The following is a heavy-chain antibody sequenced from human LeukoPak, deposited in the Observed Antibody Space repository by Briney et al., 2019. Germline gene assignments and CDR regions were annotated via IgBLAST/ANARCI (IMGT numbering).Heavy chain of an antibody. J-gene: IGHJ5*02. CDR3: AKDGSSGSSTSSYGDWFDP. CDR1: GFTFSSYG. CDR2: IRYDGSNK. V-gene: IGHV3-30*02. Sequence: PGGSLRLSCAASGFTFSSYGMHWVRQAPGKGLEWVAFIRYDGSNKYYADSVKGRFTISRDNSKNTLYLQMNSLRAEDTAVYYCAKDGSSGSSTSSYGDWFDPWGQGTLVTVSS. D-gene: IGHD2-2*01.